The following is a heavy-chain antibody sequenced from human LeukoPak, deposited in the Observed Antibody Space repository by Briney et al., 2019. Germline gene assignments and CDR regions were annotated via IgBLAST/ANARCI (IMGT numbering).Heavy chain of an antibody. D-gene: IGHD1-1*01. CDR3: ARDRLEPGLNAFDI. CDR1: GGTFSSYA. V-gene: IGHV1-69*05. Sequence: ASVKVSCKASGGTFSSYAIGWVRQAPGQGLEWMGGIIPIFGTENYAQKFQGRVTITTDESTSTAYMELRSLRSDDTAVYYCARDRLEPGLNAFDIWGQGTMVTVSS. J-gene: IGHJ3*02. CDR2: IIPIFGTE.